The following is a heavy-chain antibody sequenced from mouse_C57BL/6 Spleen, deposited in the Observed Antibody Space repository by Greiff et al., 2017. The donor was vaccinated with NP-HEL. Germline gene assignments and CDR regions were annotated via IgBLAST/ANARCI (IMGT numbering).Heavy chain of an antibody. CDR3: ACPIYYDNYDSWFAY. J-gene: IGHJ3*01. D-gene: IGHD2-1*01. CDR1: GYTFTSYW. CDR2: IYPGSGST. Sequence: VQLLQPGAELVKPGASVKMSCKASGYTFTSYWITWVKQRPGQGLEWIGDIYPGSGSTNYNEKFKSKATLTVDTSSSTAYMQLSSLTSEDSAVYYVACPIYYDNYDSWFAYWGKGTLVTVSA. V-gene: IGHV1-55*01.